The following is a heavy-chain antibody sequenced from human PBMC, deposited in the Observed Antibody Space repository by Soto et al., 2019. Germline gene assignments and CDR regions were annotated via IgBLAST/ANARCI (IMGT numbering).Heavy chain of an antibody. V-gene: IGHV3-53*04. D-gene: IGHD4-17*01. CDR2: IYSGGST. J-gene: IGHJ3*01. CDR1: GFTFSSNY. CDR3: ARVDGDYAGAFDF. Sequence: GGSLRLSCAASGFTFSSNYMSWVRQAPGKGLEWVSVIYSGGSTYYADSGKSRFTISRHNSKNTLYLQMNSLGAEDAAVYYCARVDGDYAGAFDFWGQGRIVTVSS.